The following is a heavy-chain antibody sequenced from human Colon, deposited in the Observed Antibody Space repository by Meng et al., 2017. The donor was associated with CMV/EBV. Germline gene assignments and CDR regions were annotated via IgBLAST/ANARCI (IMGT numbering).Heavy chain of an antibody. CDR2: IWFDGSKK. J-gene: IGHJ4*02. Sequence: GESLKISCSASGFTIDWHAMYWVRQAPGKGLEWVASIWFDGSKKFYADSVKGRFTISRDNSKNTLYLQMNSLSAEDTALYYCAKDLMLGFGSGTQYYFDSWGQGTLVTVSS. D-gene: IGHD3-10*01. CDR1: GFTIDWHA. V-gene: IGHV3-30*02. CDR3: AKDLMLGFGSGTQYYFDS.